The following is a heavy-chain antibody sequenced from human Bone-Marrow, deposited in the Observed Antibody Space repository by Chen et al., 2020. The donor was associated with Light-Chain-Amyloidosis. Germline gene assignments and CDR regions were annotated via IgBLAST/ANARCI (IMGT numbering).Heavy chain of an antibody. CDR1: GFNFNDYA. J-gene: IGHJ4*02. D-gene: IGHD1-26*01. CDR2: ISWKSDYI. V-gene: IGHV3-9*01. CDR3: TKDIGGPWEAFDS. Sequence: EVQLVESGGGLEQPGRSLRLSCAASGFNFNDYAMHWVRQAPGKGLEWVSGISWKSDYIHYADSVKGRFTISRDNAKNSLYLHMNSLRAEDTALYYCTKDIGGPWEAFDSWGQGTLVTVSS.